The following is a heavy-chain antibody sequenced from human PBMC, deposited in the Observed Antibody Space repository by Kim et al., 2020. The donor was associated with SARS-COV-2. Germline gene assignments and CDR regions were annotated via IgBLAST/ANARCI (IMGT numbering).Heavy chain of an antibody. CDR1: GFTFSSYG. CDR2: ISYDGSNK. V-gene: IGHV3-30*04. D-gene: IGHD6-19*01. J-gene: IGHJ6*01. CDR3: ARDIASYSSGRLYYYYG. Sequence: GGSLRLSCAASGFTFSSYGMHWVRQAPGKGLEWVAVISYDGSNKNYVDSVKGRFTISRDNSKNTLYLQMNSLRAEDTAVYYCARDIASYSSGRLYYYYG.